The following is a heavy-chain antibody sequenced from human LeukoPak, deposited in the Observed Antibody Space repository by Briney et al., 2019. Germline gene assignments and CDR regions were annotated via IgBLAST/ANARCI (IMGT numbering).Heavy chain of an antibody. CDR2: IYYSGST. J-gene: IGHJ4*02. Sequence: PSETLSLTCTVSGGSISSYYWSWIRQPPGKGLEWIGYIYYSGSTNYNPSLKSRVTISGDTSKNQFSLKLSSVTAADTAVYYCARGPATMVRGVKGDYWGQGTLVTVSS. CDR3: ARGPATMVRGVKGDY. D-gene: IGHD3-10*01. CDR1: GGSISSYY. V-gene: IGHV4-59*12.